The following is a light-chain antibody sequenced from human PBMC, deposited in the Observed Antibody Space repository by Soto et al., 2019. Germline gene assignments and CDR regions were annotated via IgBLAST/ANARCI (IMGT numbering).Light chain of an antibody. V-gene: IGKV1-5*03. Sequence: DIQMTQSPSTLSASVGDRVTITCRASQSISSWLAWYQQKPGKAPNLLIYKASSLESGGPSRFSGSGSGTEFTPTISSLQPDDFSTYYCQQYNSYPLTFGGGTKVEIK. J-gene: IGKJ4*01. CDR1: QSISSW. CDR2: KAS. CDR3: QQYNSYPLT.